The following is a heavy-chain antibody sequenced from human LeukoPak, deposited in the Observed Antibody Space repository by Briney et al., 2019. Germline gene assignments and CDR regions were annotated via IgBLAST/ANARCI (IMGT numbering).Heavy chain of an antibody. CDR1: GFSFGDYA. CDR2: IRASSGIT. V-gene: IGHV3-23*01. D-gene: IGHD3-3*01. Sequence: GGSLRLSCAASGFSFGDYAMSWVRQAPGKGLEWVSDIRASSGITYYADSAKGRFTISRDNSKNTLYLQMNSLRADDTALYFRARDSDFYDSLTFYGMDVWGQGTTVIVSS. CDR3: ARDSDFYDSLTFYGMDV. J-gene: IGHJ6*02.